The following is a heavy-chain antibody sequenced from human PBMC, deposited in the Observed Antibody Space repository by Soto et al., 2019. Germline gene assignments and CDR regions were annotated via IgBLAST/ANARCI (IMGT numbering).Heavy chain of an antibody. D-gene: IGHD2-15*01. CDR3: ARGIAKGQLDP. V-gene: IGHV1-3*01. Sequence: GASVKVSCKASGYTFTRYTMNWVRQAPGQRLEWMGWINPDNGNTKSSQKFQDRVIITRETSASTAYMDLSSLRSEDTAVYYCARGIAKGQLDPWGQGTLVTVYS. J-gene: IGHJ5*02. CDR1: GYTFTRYT. CDR2: INPDNGNT.